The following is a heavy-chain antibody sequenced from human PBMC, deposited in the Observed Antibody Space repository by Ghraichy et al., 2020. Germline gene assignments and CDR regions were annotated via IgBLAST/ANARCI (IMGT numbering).Heavy chain of an antibody. D-gene: IGHD3-3*01. Sequence: SQTLSLTCAISGDSVSSNSAAWNWIRQSPSRGLEWLGRTYYRSKWYNDYAVSVKSRITINPDTSKNQFSLQLNSVTPEDTAVYYCARWYGMEWLLFPEGDYYYGMDVWGQGTTVTVSS. CDR2: TYYRSKWYN. CDR3: ARWYGMEWLLFPEGDYYYGMDV. V-gene: IGHV6-1*01. CDR1: GDSVSSNSAA. J-gene: IGHJ6*02.